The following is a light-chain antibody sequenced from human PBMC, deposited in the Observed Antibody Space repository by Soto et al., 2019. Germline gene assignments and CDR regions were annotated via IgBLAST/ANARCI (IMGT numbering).Light chain of an antibody. CDR2: AAS. CDR3: QKYNSAPLT. V-gene: IGKV1-27*01. CDR1: LPISNY. Sequence: DIQMTQSPSSLSASVGDRVTITCQASLPISNYLAWFQQKPGKGPKLLIYAASTLHSGVPSRFSGSGSGTNFSLTISSLQPEDVAIYSCQKYNSAPLTFGGGTKVDIK. J-gene: IGKJ4*01.